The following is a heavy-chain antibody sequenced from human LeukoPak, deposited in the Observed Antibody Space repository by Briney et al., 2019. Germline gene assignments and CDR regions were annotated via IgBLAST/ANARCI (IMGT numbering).Heavy chain of an antibody. J-gene: IGHJ5*02. CDR3: AKDRALIVVVPAASFDP. D-gene: IGHD2-2*01. CDR1: GFTFSSYA. Sequence: GGSLRLSCAASGFTFSSYAMSWVRQAPGKGLEWVSAITNSGGSTYYADSVKGRFTISRDNSKNTLYLQMNSLRAEDTAVYYCAKDRALIVVVPAASFDPWGQGTLVTVSS. V-gene: IGHV3-23*01. CDR2: ITNSGGST.